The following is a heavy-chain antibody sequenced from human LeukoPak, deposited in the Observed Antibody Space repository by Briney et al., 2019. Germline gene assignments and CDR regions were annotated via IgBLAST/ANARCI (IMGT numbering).Heavy chain of an antibody. CDR1: GGSFSGYY. D-gene: IGHD5-18*01. CDR2: IYHSGST. Sequence: PSETLSLTCAVYGGSFSGYYWTWTRQPPGKGLEWIGEIYHSGSTNYNPSLKSRVTISVDTSKNQFSLNLSSVTAADTAVYYCARMPDTAMARAYWFDPWGQGTLVTVSS. CDR3: ARMPDTAMARAYWFDP. V-gene: IGHV4-34*01. J-gene: IGHJ5*02.